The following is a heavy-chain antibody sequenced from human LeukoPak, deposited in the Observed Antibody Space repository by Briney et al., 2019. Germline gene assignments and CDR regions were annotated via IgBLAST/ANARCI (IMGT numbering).Heavy chain of an antibody. CDR2: ISSSSSYI. J-gene: IGHJ5*02. CDR1: GFTFSSYS. V-gene: IGHV3-21*01. D-gene: IGHD3-9*01. Sequence: GGSLRLSCAASGFTFSSYSMNWVRQAPGKGLEWVSSISSSSSYIYYADSVKGRFTISRDNAKNSLYLQMNSLRAEDTAVYYCAREGKNYDILTGYSITGHWFDPWGQGTLVTVSS. CDR3: AREGKNYDILTGYSITGHWFDP.